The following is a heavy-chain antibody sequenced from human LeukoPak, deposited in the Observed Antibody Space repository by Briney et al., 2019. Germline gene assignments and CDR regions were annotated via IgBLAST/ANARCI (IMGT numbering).Heavy chain of an antibody. CDR1: GFTLSTYW. CDR3: VRLSVNMVMVTNY. D-gene: IGHD5-18*01. J-gene: IGHJ4*02. Sequence: GGSLRLSCAASGFTLSTYWMSWVRLAPGKGLEWVANINEDGSEKYYVGSVQGRFTISRDNGRNALYLQMDTLRAEDTAVYYCVRLSVNMVMVTNYWGQGTRVTVS. CDR2: INEDGSEK. V-gene: IGHV3-7*01.